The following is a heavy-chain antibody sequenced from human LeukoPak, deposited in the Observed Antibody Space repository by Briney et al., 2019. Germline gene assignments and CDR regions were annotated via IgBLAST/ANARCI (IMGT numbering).Heavy chain of an antibody. J-gene: IGHJ4*02. D-gene: IGHD3-3*01. CDR2: IYYRVGT. V-gene: IGHV4-59*11. CDR3: TRGSSTYYDFWSGYYPFDY. Sequence: SETLSLTCTVSVGSISSHYWSCIRQPPGKGLEWSGYIYYRVGTNYNPSLPSRVTISVDTSNHQFSLNLNSVTSADTAVYYITRGSSTYYDFWSGYYPFDYWGQGTLVTVSS. CDR1: VGSISSHY.